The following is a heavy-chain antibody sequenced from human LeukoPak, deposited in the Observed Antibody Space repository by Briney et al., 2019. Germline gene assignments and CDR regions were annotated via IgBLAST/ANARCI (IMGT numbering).Heavy chain of an antibody. J-gene: IGHJ4*02. CDR2: ISSSSSTI. Sequence: GGSLRLSCAASGFTFSSYEMNWVRQAPGKGLEWVSYISSSSSTIYYADSVKGRFTISRDNAKNSLYLQMNSLRAEDTAVYYCARAPFHYYDSSGYYYGRGFYFDYWGQGTLVTVSS. V-gene: IGHV3-48*01. D-gene: IGHD3-22*01. CDR3: ARAPFHYYDSSGYYYGRGFYFDY. CDR1: GFTFSSYE.